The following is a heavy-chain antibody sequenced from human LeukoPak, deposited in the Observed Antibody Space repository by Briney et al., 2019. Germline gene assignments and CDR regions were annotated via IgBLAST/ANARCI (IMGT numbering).Heavy chain of an antibody. CDR1: GFTFNNYA. D-gene: IGHD2-2*01. CDR3: VRAAPRDCSPASCSLFDT. V-gene: IGHV3-23*01. Sequence: GGSLRLSCAGSGFTFNNYAMGWVRRAPRKGLEWVSTIMIGGDGKHYADSVKGRFTISRDRSESTLYLQMNGLRADDTAVYYCVRAAPRDCSPASCSLFDTWGQGTLVTVSS. J-gene: IGHJ4*02. CDR2: IMIGGDGK.